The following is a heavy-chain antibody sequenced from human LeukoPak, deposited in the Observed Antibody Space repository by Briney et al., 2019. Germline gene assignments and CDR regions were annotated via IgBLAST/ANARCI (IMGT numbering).Heavy chain of an antibody. Sequence: GGSLRLSCAGSGFTVSSNYMSWVRQAPGKGLEWVSVIYSGDNTYYADSVKGRFTISRDISRNTLYLQMNSLRAEDTAVYYCARERPSSNWNDALGYWGQGTLVTVSS. CDR2: IYSGDNT. J-gene: IGHJ4*02. CDR1: GFTVSSNY. V-gene: IGHV3-66*01. CDR3: ARERPSSNWNDALGY. D-gene: IGHD1-1*01.